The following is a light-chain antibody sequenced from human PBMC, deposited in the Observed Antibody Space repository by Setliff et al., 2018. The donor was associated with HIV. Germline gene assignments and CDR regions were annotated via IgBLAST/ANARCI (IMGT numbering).Light chain of an antibody. CDR1: QSVLYSSNNKSY. CDR3: QQYYSTPLT. CDR2: WAS. Sequence: DIVMTQSPDSLAVSLGERATINCKSSQSVLYSSNNKSYLAWYRQKPGQPPELLIYWASTRESGVPDRFSGSGSGTDFTLTISSLQAEDVAVYYCQQYYSTPLTFGGGTKVDIK. J-gene: IGKJ4*01. V-gene: IGKV4-1*01.